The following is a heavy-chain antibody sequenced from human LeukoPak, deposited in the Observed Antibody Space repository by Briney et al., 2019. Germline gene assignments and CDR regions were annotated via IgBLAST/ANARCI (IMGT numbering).Heavy chain of an antibody. D-gene: IGHD1-20*01. CDR2: INSDGSST. CDR3: ARGTNWSPLDFDF. J-gene: IGHJ4*02. V-gene: IGHV3-74*01. Sequence: GGSLRLSCVASGFTFRSYWMHWVRQAPGKGLVWVSRINSDGSSTSYADSVKGRFTISRDNAKNTVYLQMNSLRVEDTAVYFCARGTNWSPLDFDFWGQGTQVTVSS. CDR1: GFTFRSYW.